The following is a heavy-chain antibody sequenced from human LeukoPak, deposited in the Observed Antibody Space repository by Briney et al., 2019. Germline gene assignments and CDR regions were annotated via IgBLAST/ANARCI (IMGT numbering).Heavy chain of an antibody. V-gene: IGHV1-69*13. CDR2: IIPIFGTA. Sequence: GASVKVSCKASGGTFSSYAISWVRQAPGQGLEWMGGIIPIFGTANYAQKFQGRVTITADESTSTAYMELGSLRSEDTAVYYCARVRRYYDGDFDYWGQGTLVTVSS. J-gene: IGHJ4*02. D-gene: IGHD3-22*01. CDR1: GGTFSSYA. CDR3: ARVRRYYDGDFDY.